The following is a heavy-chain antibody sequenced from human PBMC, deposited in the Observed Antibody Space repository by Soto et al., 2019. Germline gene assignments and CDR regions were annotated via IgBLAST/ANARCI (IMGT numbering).Heavy chain of an antibody. CDR3: VKQSGSGSYYKVGSGGHFDS. J-gene: IGHJ4*02. V-gene: IGHV3-72*01. Sequence: GGSLRLSCAASGFTFSDHYMDWVRQAPGKGLEWVGRIKNKANSYATQYAASVKGRFSISRDDSQNLLYLEMTSLRAEDTAVYYCVKQSGSGSYYKVGSGGHFDSWGQGTLVTVSS. CDR2: IKNKANSYAT. D-gene: IGHD3-10*01. CDR1: GFTFSDHY.